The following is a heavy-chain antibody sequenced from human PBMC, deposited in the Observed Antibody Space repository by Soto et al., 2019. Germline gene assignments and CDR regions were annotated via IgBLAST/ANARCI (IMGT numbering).Heavy chain of an antibody. CDR1: GFTFSDYG. CDR2: ISYDGSNQ. V-gene: IGHV3-30*18. D-gene: IGHD3-16*02. Sequence: QVQLVESGGGVVQPGRSLRLSCAASGFTFSDYGMHWVRQAPGKGLELVTIISYDGSNQYYADSVKGRFTISRDNSKNTLYLQMNSLRLEDTGVYYCAKALGELSPESYDHWGQGVLVTVSS. CDR3: AKALGELSPESYDH. J-gene: IGHJ4*02.